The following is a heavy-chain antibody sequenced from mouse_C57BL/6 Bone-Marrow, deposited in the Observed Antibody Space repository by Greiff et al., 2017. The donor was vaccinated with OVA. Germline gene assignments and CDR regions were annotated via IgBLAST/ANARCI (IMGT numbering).Heavy chain of an antibody. CDR3: ARGGWLLSFDY. V-gene: IGHV1-81*01. CDR1: GYTFTSYG. Sequence: VQLQQSGAELARPGASVKLSCKASGYTFTSYGISWVKQRTGQGLEWIGEIYPRSGNTYYNEEFKGKATLTADKSSSTAYMELRSLTSEDSAVYFCARGGWLLSFDYWGQGTTLTVSS. CDR2: IYPRSGNT. D-gene: IGHD2-3*01. J-gene: IGHJ2*01.